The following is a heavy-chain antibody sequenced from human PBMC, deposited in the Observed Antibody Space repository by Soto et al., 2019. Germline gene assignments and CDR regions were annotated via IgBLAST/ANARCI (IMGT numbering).Heavy chain of an antibody. CDR1: GCSISSGGYS. J-gene: IGHJ4*02. Sequence: PSETLSLTCAVSGCSISSGGYSWSWIRQPPGKGLEWIGYIHHSGSTYYNPSLKSRVTISVDRSKNQFSLKLSSVTAADTAVYYCARGDYFDYWGQGTLVTVSS. CDR3: ARGDYFDY. CDR2: IHHSGST. V-gene: IGHV4-30-2*01.